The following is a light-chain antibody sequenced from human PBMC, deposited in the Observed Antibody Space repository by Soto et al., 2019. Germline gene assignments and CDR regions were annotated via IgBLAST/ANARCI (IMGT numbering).Light chain of an antibody. CDR2: DVT. Sequence: QSALTQPASVSGSPGQSITISCTGTSSDVGGYNYVSWYQQHPAKAPKLMIYDVTSRPSEVSNRFSRSKSGNTASLTISRLQAEDEADYYCSSYTSSSTLVFGGGTKLTVL. J-gene: IGLJ2*01. CDR3: SSYTSSSTLV. CDR1: SSDVGGYNY. V-gene: IGLV2-14*01.